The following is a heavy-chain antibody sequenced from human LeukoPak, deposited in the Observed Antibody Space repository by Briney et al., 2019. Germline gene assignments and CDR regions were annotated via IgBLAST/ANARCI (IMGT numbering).Heavy chain of an antibody. CDR2: INPSGGST. Sequence: GASVKVSCKAYGGTFSSYAISWVRQAPGQGLEWMGIINPSGGSTSYAQKFQGRVTMTRDTSTSTVYMELSSLRSEDTAVYYCARESSSCFDYWGQGTLVTVSS. CDR3: ARESSSCFDY. J-gene: IGHJ4*02. V-gene: IGHV1-46*01. CDR1: GGTFSSYA. D-gene: IGHD2-2*01.